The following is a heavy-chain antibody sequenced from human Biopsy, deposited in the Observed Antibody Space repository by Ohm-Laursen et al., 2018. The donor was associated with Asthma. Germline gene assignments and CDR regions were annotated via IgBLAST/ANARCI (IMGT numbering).Heavy chain of an antibody. CDR2: IYYSGRT. CDR1: GDAMSTSGSY. D-gene: IGHD6-6*01. J-gene: IGHJ2*01. V-gene: IGHV4-39*02. Sequence: SDTLSLTCIVSGDAMSTSGSYWGWIRQSPGKGLEWIGSIYYSGRTYYNPSLESRVTISADTSKNHFSLKVTSVTAADTAVCYCARAVSSSSYWYFDLWGRGDLVTVSS. CDR3: ARAVSSSSYWYFDL.